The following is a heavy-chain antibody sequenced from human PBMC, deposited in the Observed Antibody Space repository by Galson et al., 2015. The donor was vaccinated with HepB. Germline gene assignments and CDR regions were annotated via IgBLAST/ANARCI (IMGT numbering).Heavy chain of an antibody. V-gene: IGHV3-30*04. CDR3: ARDPSVYADDAFDI. CDR1: GFTFSSYA. D-gene: IGHD6-6*01. J-gene: IGHJ3*02. CDR2: ISYDGSNK. Sequence: SLRLSCAASGFTFSSYAMHWVRQAPGKGLEWVAVISYDGSNKYYADSVKGRFTISRDNSKNTLYLQMNSLRAEDTAVYYCARDPSVYADDAFDIWGQGTMVTVSS.